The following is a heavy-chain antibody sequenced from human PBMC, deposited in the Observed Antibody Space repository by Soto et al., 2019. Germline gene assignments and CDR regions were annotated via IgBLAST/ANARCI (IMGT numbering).Heavy chain of an antibody. CDR3: ARLVDTAMAASAYYYYGMDV. J-gene: IGHJ6*02. CDR1: GGSFSGYY. V-gene: IGHV4-34*01. CDR2: INHSGST. Sequence: QVQLQQWGAGLLKPSETLSLTCAVYGGSFSGYYWSWIRQPPGKGLEWIGEINHSGSTNYNPSLKSRVTISVDTSKNQFSLKLSSVTAADTAVYYCARLVDTAMAASAYYYYGMDVWGQGTTVTVSS. D-gene: IGHD5-18*01.